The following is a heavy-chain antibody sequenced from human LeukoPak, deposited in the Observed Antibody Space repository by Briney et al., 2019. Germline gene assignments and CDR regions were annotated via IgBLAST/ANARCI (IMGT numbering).Heavy chain of an antibody. V-gene: IGHV3-9*01. J-gene: IGHJ4*02. Sequence: PGGSLRLSCAASGFTFGDYAMHWVRQAPGKGLEWVSGISWNSGSIGYADSVKGRFTISRDNAKNSLYLQMNSLRAEDTALYFCANDAVVRGVRPNDFNSGGLGPLVTVPS. D-gene: IGHD3-10*01. CDR1: GFTFGDYA. CDR3: ANDAVVRGVRPNDFNS. CDR2: ISWNSGSI.